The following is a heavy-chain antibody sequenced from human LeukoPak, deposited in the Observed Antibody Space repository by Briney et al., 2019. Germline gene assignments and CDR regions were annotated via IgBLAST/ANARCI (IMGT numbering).Heavy chain of an antibody. V-gene: IGHV3-74*01. CDR2: ISSDGRST. Sequence: PGGSLRLSCAASRFTFSGYLMHWVRQVPGKWLVWVSRISSDGRSTSYAGSVRGRVTISRDNATNTLYLQMNSLRAEDTAVYYCARGGSYTAGAFDIWGQGTLVTVSS. CDR3: ARGGSYTAGAFDI. J-gene: IGHJ3*02. D-gene: IGHD1-26*01. CDR1: RFTFSGYL.